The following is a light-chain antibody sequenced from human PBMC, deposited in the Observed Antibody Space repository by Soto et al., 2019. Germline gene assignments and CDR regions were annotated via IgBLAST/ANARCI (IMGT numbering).Light chain of an antibody. CDR1: QSVSTSN. J-gene: IGKJ5*01. CDR2: GAS. Sequence: EIVLAQSPGTLSLSPGERATLSCRASQSVSTSNLAWYQQKPGQAPRLLIYGASNRATGIPDRFSGSGSGTDFTLTISRLEPEDFAVYYCQQYGSSPITFGQGTRLEIK. V-gene: IGKV3-20*01. CDR3: QQYGSSPIT.